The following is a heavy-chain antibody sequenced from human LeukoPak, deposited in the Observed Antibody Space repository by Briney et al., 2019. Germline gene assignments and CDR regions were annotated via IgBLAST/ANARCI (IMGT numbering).Heavy chain of an antibody. CDR3: ARERSPEGDSI. V-gene: IGHV3-21*01. CDR1: GFTFSSYS. D-gene: IGHD1-14*01. J-gene: IGHJ3*02. CDR2: ISSSSSYI. Sequence: GGSLRLSCAASGFTFSSYSMNWVRQAPGKGLKWVSSISSSSSYIYYADSVKGRFTISRDNAKNSLYLQMNSLRAEDTAVYYCARERSPEGDSIWGQGTMVTVSS.